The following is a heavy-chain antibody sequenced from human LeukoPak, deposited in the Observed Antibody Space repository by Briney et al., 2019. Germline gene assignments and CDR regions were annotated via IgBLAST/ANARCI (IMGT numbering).Heavy chain of an antibody. V-gene: IGHV1-8*02. CDR2: MNPNSGNT. D-gene: IGHD3-22*01. CDR1: GYTFTSHD. J-gene: IGHJ6*02. CDR3: ARSPYYYDSRRTYYYYYGMDV. Sequence: ASVKVSCKASGYTFTSHDINWVRQATGQGLEWMGWMNPNSGNTGYAQKFQGRVTMTRNTSISTAYMELSSLRSEDTAVYYCARSPYYYDSRRTYYYYYGMDVWGQGTTVTVSS.